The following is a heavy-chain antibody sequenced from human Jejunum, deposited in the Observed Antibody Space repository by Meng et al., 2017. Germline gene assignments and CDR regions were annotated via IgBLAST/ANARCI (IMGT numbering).Heavy chain of an antibody. CDR2: IDPTEST. CDR3: ARAYCTDVSCHDFFDS. CDR1: GASISRTHW. Sequence: QEPGPGLGTPSGTLPVPCAVSGASISRTHWWSWVRQPPGKGLEWIGKIDPTESTHYNPSLKGRVTISADRSKNQFSLRLTSVTAADTAIYYCARAYCTDVSCHDFFDSWGQGTLVTVSS. J-gene: IGHJ4*02. D-gene: IGHD2-8*01. V-gene: IGHV4-4*02.